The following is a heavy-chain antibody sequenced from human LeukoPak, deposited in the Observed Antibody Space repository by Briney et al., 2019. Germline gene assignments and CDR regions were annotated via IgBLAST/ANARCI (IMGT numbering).Heavy chain of an antibody. Sequence: GGSRRLSCAASGFTVSSNYMSWVRQAPGKGLEWVSVIYSGGSTYYADSVKGRFTISRDSSKNTLYLQMNSLRAEDTAVYYCARGGSSSWYDDYWGQGTLVTVSS. J-gene: IGHJ4*02. V-gene: IGHV3-66*01. D-gene: IGHD6-13*01. CDR1: GFTVSSNY. CDR3: ARGGSSSWYDDY. CDR2: IYSGGST.